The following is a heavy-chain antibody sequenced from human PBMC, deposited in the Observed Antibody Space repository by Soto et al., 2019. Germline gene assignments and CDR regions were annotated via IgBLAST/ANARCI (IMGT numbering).Heavy chain of an antibody. D-gene: IGHD3-22*01. CDR1: GGSISSSSYY. CDR3: ARLRVIVVGWFDP. J-gene: IGHJ5*02. CDR2: IYYSGST. V-gene: IGHV4-39*01. Sequence: SETLSLTCTVSGGSISSSSYYWGWIRQPPGKGLEWIGSIYYSGSTYYNPSLKSRVTISVDTSKNQFSLKLSSVTAADTAVYYCARLRVIVVGWFDPWGQGTLVT.